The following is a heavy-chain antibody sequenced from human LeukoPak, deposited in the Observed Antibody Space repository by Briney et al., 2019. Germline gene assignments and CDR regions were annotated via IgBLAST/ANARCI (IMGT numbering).Heavy chain of an antibody. CDR2: ISSTGNTI. J-gene: IGHJ4*02. D-gene: IGHD2-15*01. CDR1: GFTFSTYA. CDR3: ARDSRYSFDY. V-gene: IGHV3-48*02. Sequence: GGSLRLSCAASGFTFSTYAMNWLRQAPGKGLEWVSYISSTGNTIAYADSVRGRFTIPRDNAKNSLYLQMNSLRDDDTAVYYCARDSRYSFDYWGQGALVTVSS.